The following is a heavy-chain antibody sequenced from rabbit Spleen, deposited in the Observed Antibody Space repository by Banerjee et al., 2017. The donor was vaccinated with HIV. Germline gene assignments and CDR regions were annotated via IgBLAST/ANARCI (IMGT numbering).Heavy chain of an antibody. CDR1: GFSFSNNYV. Sequence: QEQLVESGGGLVQPEGSLTLTCTASGFSFSNNYVMCWVRQAPGKGLEWIACISAGSSDNTYYASWAKGRFTISKTSSTTVTLQMTSLTAADTATYFCVRDLGYDDYSEKGYFNLWGPGTLVTVS. CDR3: VRDLGYDDYSEKGYFNL. CDR2: ISAGSSDNT. V-gene: IGHV1S45*01. J-gene: IGHJ4*01. D-gene: IGHD2-1*01.